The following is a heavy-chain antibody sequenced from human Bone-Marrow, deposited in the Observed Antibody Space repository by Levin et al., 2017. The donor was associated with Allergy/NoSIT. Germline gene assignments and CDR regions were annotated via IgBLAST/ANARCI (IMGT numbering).Heavy chain of an antibody. D-gene: IGHD5-12*01. CDR3: ARDGVYSGHDLDY. CDR1: GYTFTGYW. CDR2: INPDNGGT. J-gene: IGHJ4*02. Sequence: ASVKVSCKASGYTFTGYWLHWVRQAPGQGLEWMGWINPDNGGTNLAQKFQGRVTMTRDTTIRTVYMELNRLTSDNTAVYYCARDGVYSGHDLDYWGQGTLVSVSS. V-gene: IGHV1-2*02.